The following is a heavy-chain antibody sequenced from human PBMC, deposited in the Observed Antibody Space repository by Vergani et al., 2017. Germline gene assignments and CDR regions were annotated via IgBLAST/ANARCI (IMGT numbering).Heavy chain of an antibody. J-gene: IGHJ4*02. CDR3: AKDGYSSGWPYYFDY. CDR1: GFTFDDYA. D-gene: IGHD6-19*01. V-gene: IGHV3-9*01. CDR2: ISWNSGSI. Sequence: EVQLLESGGGLVQPGGSLRLSCAASGFTFDDYAMHWVRQAPGKGLEWVSGISWNSGSIGYADSVKGRFTISRDNAKNSLYLQMNSLRAEDTAVYYCAKDGYSSGWPYYFDYWGQGTLVTVSS.